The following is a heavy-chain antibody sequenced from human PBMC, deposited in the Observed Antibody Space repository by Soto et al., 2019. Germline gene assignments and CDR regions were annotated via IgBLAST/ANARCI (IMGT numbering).Heavy chain of an antibody. CDR2: IYYSGST. J-gene: IGHJ5*02. CDR1: GGSISSYY. Sequence: KASETLSLTCTVSGGSISSYYWSWIRQPPGKGLEWIGYIYYSGSTNYNPSLKSRVTISVDTSKNQFSLKLSSVTASATAVYYCARGADFWSGYDVNWFDPWGQGTLVTVSS. CDR3: ARGADFWSGYDVNWFDP. V-gene: IGHV4-59*01. D-gene: IGHD3-3*01.